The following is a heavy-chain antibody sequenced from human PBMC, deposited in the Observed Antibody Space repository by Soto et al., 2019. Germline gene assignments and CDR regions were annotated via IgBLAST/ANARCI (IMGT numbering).Heavy chain of an antibody. V-gene: IGHV1-24*01. CDR1: GYTLTELS. D-gene: IGHD4-4*01. CDR3: ATSRPFYTNYARLHPFDI. CDR2: FDPNGGET. J-gene: IGHJ3*02. Sequence: GASVKVSCKVSGYTLTELSIHWVRQPPGKGLEWMGSFDPNGGETVNSQKLQGRLTMTEDTSTDTAYMELSSLRSEDTAVYFCATSRPFYTNYARLHPFDIWGQGTMVTVS.